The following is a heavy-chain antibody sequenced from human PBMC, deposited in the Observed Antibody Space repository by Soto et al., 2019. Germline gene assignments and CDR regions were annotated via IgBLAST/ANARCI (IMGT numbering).Heavy chain of an antibody. D-gene: IGHD2-2*01. Sequence: QVQLQESGPGLVKPSQTLSLTCTVSGGSISSGDYYWSWIRQPPGKGLEWIGYIYYSGSTYYNPSLKSRVTISVDTSKNQFSLKLSSVTAADTAVYYCASDFRFAVVVPAAMGRFDPWGQGTLVTVSS. V-gene: IGHV4-30-4*01. CDR3: ASDFRFAVVVPAAMGRFDP. CDR2: IYYSGST. CDR1: GGSISSGDYY. J-gene: IGHJ5*02.